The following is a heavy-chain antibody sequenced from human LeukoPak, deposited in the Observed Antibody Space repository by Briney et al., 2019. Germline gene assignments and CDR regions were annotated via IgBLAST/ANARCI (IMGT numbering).Heavy chain of an antibody. J-gene: IGHJ5*02. D-gene: IGHD4-17*01. Sequence: ASVKVSCKASGYTLTSYYIHWVRQAPGQGLEWMGIINPSGGTPSYAQTFKCRVTMTRNTSTSTVYMELSSLRSEDTAVYYCASITVTTNWFDPWGQGTLVTVSS. V-gene: IGHV1-46*01. CDR3: ASITVTTNWFDP. CDR1: GYTLTSYY. CDR2: INPSGGTP.